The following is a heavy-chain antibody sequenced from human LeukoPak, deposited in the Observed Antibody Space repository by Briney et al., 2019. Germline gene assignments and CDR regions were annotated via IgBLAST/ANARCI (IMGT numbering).Heavy chain of an antibody. CDR2: IYPGDSDT. CDR1: GYSFTSYW. V-gene: IGHV5-51*01. CDR3: ARHGVYYDSSGYYSHDAFDI. J-gene: IGHJ3*02. D-gene: IGHD3-22*01. Sequence: GESLKISCKGSGYSFTSYWIGWVRQMPGKGLEWMGIIYPGDSDTTYSPSFQGQVTISADKSISTAYLQWSSLKASDTAMYYCARHGVYYDSSGYYSHDAFDIWGQGTMVTVSS.